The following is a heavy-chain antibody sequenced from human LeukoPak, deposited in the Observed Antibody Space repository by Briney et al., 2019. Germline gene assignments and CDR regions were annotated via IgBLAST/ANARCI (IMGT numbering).Heavy chain of an antibody. CDR2: IYSGGST. D-gene: IGHD2-2*01. V-gene: IGHV3-66*01. J-gene: IGHJ4*02. CDR1: GFTFSDYY. CDR3: ARDQYCSSTSCYAY. Sequence: PGGSLRLSCAASGFTFSDYYMSWVRQAPGKGLEWVSVIYSGGSTYYADSVKGRFTISRDNSKNTLYLQMNSLRAEDTAVYYCARDQYCSSTSCYAYWGQGTLVTVSS.